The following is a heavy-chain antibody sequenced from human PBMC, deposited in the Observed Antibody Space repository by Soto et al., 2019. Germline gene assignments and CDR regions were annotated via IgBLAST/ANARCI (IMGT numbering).Heavy chain of an antibody. Sequence: SEALSLTCSGSGVSISRVGHYWSWVRQHPGKGLEWIGYIYYTGTTYHNPTLKGRLTLSMDMSENQFSLKLTSVTAADTAVYFCASYSTDDTGAAFLDYWGQGTLVTVSS. V-gene: IGHV4-31*03. CDR1: GVSISRVGHY. CDR2: IYYTGTT. D-gene: IGHD2-8*02. CDR3: ASYSTDDTGAAFLDY. J-gene: IGHJ4*02.